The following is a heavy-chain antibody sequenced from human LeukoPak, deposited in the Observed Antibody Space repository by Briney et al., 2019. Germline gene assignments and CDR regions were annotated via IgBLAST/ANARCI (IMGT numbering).Heavy chain of an antibody. CDR1: GDSISSYY. V-gene: IGHV4-59*12. Sequence: SETLSLTCTVSGDSISSYYWSWIRQPPGKGLEWIGYIYYSGSTNYNPSLKSRVTISVDTSKNQLSLKLTSVTAADTAVYYCARGRGEGRGIALIRGVRAPSYNWFDPWGHGTQVTVSS. J-gene: IGHJ5*02. D-gene: IGHD3-10*01. CDR2: IYYSGST. CDR3: ARGRGEGRGIALIRGVRAPSYNWFDP.